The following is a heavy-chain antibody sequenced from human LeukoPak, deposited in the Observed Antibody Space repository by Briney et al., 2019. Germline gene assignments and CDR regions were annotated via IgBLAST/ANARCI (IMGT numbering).Heavy chain of an antibody. J-gene: IGHJ6*02. CDR3: ARADIVVVPAATPYYYYGMDV. CDR2: ISAYNGNT. CDR1: GYTFTSYG. D-gene: IGHD2-2*02. Sequence: ASVKVSCKASGYTFTSYGISWVRQAPGQGLEWMGWISAYNGNTNYAQKLQGRVTMTTDTSTSTAYMELRSLRSDDAAVYYCARADIVVVPAATPYYYYGMDVWGQGTTVTVSS. V-gene: IGHV1-18*01.